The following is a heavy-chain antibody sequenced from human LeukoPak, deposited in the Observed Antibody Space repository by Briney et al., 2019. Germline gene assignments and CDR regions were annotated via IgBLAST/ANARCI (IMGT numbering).Heavy chain of an antibody. Sequence: SETLSLTCTVSGGSISSSSYCWGWIRQPPGKGLEWIGSISYSGTTYYNPSLKSRVTISVDTSNNQFSLRLTSVTAADTAVYFCARHPSSAWHADYWGHGTLVTVSS. CDR1: GGSISSSSYC. CDR2: ISYSGTT. V-gene: IGHV4-39*01. J-gene: IGHJ4*01. CDR3: ARHPSSAWHADY. D-gene: IGHD6-25*01.